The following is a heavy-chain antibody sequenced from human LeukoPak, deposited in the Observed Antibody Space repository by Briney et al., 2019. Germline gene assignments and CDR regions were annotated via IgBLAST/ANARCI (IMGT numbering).Heavy chain of an antibody. J-gene: IGHJ4*02. Sequence: PGGSLRLSCAASGFTFSSYAMSWVRQAPGKGLEWVSAVSGSGGSTHYADSVKGRFTISRDNSKNTLYLQMNSLRAEDTAVYYCAKYAPPTTTMTRFFDYWGQGALVTVSS. D-gene: IGHD4-11*01. CDR3: AKYAPPTTTMTRFFDY. CDR2: VSGSGGST. V-gene: IGHV3-23*01. CDR1: GFTFSSYA.